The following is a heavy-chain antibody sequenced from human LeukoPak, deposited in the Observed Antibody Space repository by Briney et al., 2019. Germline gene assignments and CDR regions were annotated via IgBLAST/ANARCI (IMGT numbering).Heavy chain of an antibody. Sequence: ASVKVSCKASGGTFSSYAISWVRQAPGQGLEWMGGIIPIFGTANYAQKFQGRVTITTDESTSTAYMELSSLRSEDTAVYYCARGYYYDSSGSVGAFDIWSQGTMVTVSS. CDR2: IIPIFGTA. V-gene: IGHV1-69*05. CDR3: ARGYYYDSSGSVGAFDI. CDR1: GGTFSSYA. D-gene: IGHD3-22*01. J-gene: IGHJ3*02.